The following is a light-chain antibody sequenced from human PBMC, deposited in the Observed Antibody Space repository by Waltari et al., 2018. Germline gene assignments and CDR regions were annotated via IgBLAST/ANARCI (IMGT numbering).Light chain of an antibody. V-gene: IGKV1-12*01. Sequence: DIQMTQSPSSLSASIGDRVTITCRTSQGISSWLAWYQQKPGKAPKLLLYKASTLQSGVPPRFSGSGSGTDFTLSISSLQPEDFATYYCQQYNSAPYSFGQGTKVEIK. J-gene: IGKJ2*03. CDR3: QQYNSAPYS. CDR1: QGISSW. CDR2: KAS.